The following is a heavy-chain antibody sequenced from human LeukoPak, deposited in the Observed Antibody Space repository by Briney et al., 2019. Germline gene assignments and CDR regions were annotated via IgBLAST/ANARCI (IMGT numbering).Heavy chain of an antibody. Sequence: GGSLRLSCAASGFTFSNYAMSWVRQAPGKGLEWVSSINGRGGSTYYADSVKGRFSISRDTSQNTVYLQMNSLRAEDTAVYYCARELREHGAFDIWGQGTMVTVSS. CDR2: INGRGGST. J-gene: IGHJ3*02. V-gene: IGHV3-23*01. CDR1: GFTFSNYA. D-gene: IGHD1-26*01. CDR3: ARELREHGAFDI.